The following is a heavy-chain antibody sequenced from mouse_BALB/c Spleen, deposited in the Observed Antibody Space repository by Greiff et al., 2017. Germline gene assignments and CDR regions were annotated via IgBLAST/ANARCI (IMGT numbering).Heavy chain of an antibody. CDR2: ISYSGST. CDR3: APTATWYFDV. CDR1: GYSITSDYA. V-gene: IGHV3-2*02. J-gene: IGHJ1*01. Sequence: EVQRVESGPGLVKPSQSLSLTCTVTGYSITSDYAWNWIRQFPGNKLEWMGYISYSGSTSYNPSLKSRISITRDTSKNQFFLQLNSVTTEDTATYYCAPTATWYFDVWGAGTTVTVSA. D-gene: IGHD1-2*01.